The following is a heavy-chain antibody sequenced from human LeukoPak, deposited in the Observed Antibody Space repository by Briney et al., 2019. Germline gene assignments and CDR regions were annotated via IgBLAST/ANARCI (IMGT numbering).Heavy chain of an antibody. J-gene: IGHJ3*02. CDR1: VGSISSGGYS. CDR3: ASLCYYGSGSYAFDI. D-gene: IGHD3-10*01. Sequence: SETLSLTCAVSVGSISSGGYSWSWIRQPPGKGLEWIGYNYHSGSTYYNPSLKSRVTISVDRSKNQFSLKLSSVTAADTAVYYCASLCYYGSGSYAFDIWGQGKMVTVSS. V-gene: IGHV4-30-2*01. CDR2: NYHSGST.